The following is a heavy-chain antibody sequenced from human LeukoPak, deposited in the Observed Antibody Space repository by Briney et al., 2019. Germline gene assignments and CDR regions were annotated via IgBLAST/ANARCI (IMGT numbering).Heavy chain of an antibody. D-gene: IGHD1-26*01. CDR2: ISYDGYNK. CDR3: ARGADSGNYQGHWYFDL. Sequence: PGGSLRLSCAASGFTFSNFAMHWVRQAPGKGLEWVAVISYDGYNKYYADSVKGRFTISRDNSKNTLYLQMNSLRAEDTAVYYCARGADSGNYQGHWYFDLWGRGTLVTVSS. J-gene: IGHJ2*01. CDR1: GFTFSNFA. V-gene: IGHV3-30*04.